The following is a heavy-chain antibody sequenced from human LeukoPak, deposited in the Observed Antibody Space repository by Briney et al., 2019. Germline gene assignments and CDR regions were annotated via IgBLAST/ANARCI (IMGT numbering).Heavy chain of an antibody. J-gene: IGHJ5*02. CDR1: GFTFSGYS. V-gene: IGHV3-48*04. CDR2: ISGSSGTI. CDR3: AKGSSGYFLDL. D-gene: IGHD3-22*01. Sequence: GGSLRLSCAASGFTFSGYSMNWVRQAPGKGLEWVSYISGSSGTIYNADSVTGRFTISRDNAKNTLFLQMNSLRAEDTALYYCAKGSSGYFLDLWGQGTLVTVSS.